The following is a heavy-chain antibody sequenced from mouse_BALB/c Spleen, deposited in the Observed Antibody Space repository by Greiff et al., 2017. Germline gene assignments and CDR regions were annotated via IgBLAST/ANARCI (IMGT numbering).Heavy chain of an antibody. CDR1: GYSITSDYA. CDR3: ARGDGYYVYAMDY. D-gene: IGHD2-3*01. CDR2: ISYSGST. V-gene: IGHV3-2*02. J-gene: IGHJ4*01. Sequence: EVKLQESGPGLVKPSQSLSLTCTVTGYSITSDYAWNWIRQFPGNKLEWMGYISYSGSTSYNPSLKSRISITRDTSKNQFFLQLNSVTTEDTATYYCARGDGYYVYAMDYWGQGTSVTVSS.